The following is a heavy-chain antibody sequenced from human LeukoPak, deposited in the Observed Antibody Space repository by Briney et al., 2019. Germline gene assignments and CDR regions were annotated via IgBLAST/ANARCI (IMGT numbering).Heavy chain of an antibody. CDR3: ARDYGDY. D-gene: IGHD3-10*01. Sequence: GGSLRLSCAASGFTFSSNAMHWVRQAPGKGLEWVAVISYDGSNKYYADSVKGRFTISRDNSKNTLYLQMNSLRAEDTAVYYCARDYGDYWGQGTLVTVSS. CDR2: ISYDGSNK. CDR1: GFTFSSNA. V-gene: IGHV3-30*01. J-gene: IGHJ4*02.